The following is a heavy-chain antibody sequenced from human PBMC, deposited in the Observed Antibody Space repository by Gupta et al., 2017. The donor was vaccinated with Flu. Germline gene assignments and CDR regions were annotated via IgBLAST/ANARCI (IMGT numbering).Heavy chain of an antibody. V-gene: IGHV1-2*02. Sequence: QVQLVQSGADVKNPGASVKVSCKASGYTFIDSFIHWVRQAPGQGLEWMGWINPRSAATGYAQKFQGRVSMTRDTSVSTAYMELTRLTSDDTAIYYCARVKPVAGSRLDPWGQGTLVSVSS. CDR2: INPRSAAT. CDR3: ARVKPVAGSRLDP. D-gene: IGHD6-19*01. J-gene: IGHJ5*02. CDR1: GYTFIDSF.